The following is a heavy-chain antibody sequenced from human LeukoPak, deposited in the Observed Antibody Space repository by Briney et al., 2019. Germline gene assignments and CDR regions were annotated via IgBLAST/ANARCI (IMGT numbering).Heavy chain of an antibody. D-gene: IGHD3-16*01. V-gene: IGHV3-53*01. CDR2: IYSGGST. J-gene: IGHJ4*02. CDR3: ARVKLNWGFDY. CDR1: GFTVSSNY. Sequence: PGGSLRLSCAASGFTVSSNYMNWVRQAPGKGLEWVSIIYSGGSTYYADSVKGRFTISRDNSKNILYLQMNSLRAEDTAVYYCARVKLNWGFDYWGQGTLVTVSS.